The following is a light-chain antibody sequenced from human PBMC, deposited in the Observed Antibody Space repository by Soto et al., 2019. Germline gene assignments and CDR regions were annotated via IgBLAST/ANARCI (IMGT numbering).Light chain of an antibody. V-gene: IGKV1-5*03. CDR1: QTISSW. CDR3: QHYNSYSEA. CDR2: KAS. Sequence: QMTQAPSTLSGSVGDRVTITCRASQTISSWLAWYQQKPGKAPKLLIYKASTLKSGVPSRFSGSGSGTEFTLTISSLQPDDFATYYCQHYNSYSEAFGQGTKVDIK. J-gene: IGKJ1*01.